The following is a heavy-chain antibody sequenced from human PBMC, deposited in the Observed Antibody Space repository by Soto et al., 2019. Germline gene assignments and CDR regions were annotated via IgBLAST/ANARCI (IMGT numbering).Heavy chain of an antibody. V-gene: IGHV3-21*01. CDR2: ISSSTTYI. J-gene: IGHJ4*02. CDR1: GFTFSSYT. Sequence: GGSLRLSCAASGFTFSSYTMNWVRQAPGKGLEWVSSISSSTTYIYYADSVKGRFTISRDNAKNSLYLQMNSLRAEDMGVYYCARSVAPNPRFDYWGQGTLVTVSS. D-gene: IGHD2-21*01. CDR3: ARSVAPNPRFDY.